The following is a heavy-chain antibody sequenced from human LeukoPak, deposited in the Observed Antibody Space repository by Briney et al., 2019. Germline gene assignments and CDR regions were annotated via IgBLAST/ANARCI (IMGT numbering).Heavy chain of an antibody. Sequence: SETLSLTCTVSGYSISSGYYWGWIRQPPGKGLEWIGSIYYSGSTYYNPSLRSRVTISADTSKNQFSLKLSSVTAADTAVYYCAREEWYFDYWGQGTLVTVSS. CDR3: AREEWYFDY. CDR2: IYYSGST. D-gene: IGHD3-3*01. CDR1: GYSISSGYY. J-gene: IGHJ4*02. V-gene: IGHV4-38-2*02.